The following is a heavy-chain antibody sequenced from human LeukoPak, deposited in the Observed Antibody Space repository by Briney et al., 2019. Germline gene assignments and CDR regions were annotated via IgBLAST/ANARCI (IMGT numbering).Heavy chain of an antibody. CDR1: GFNFSPYW. V-gene: IGHV3-7*03. D-gene: IGHD2-15*01. CDR2: IKGDGSET. CDR3: ARDSPDIYYYYGMDV. Sequence: GGSLRLSCRASGFNFSPYWMSWVRQAPGKGPEWVANIKGDGSETFYVNSVEGRFTISRDNSQNTLYLQMNSLRAEDTAVYYCARDSPDIYYYYGMDVWGQGTTVTVSS. J-gene: IGHJ6*02.